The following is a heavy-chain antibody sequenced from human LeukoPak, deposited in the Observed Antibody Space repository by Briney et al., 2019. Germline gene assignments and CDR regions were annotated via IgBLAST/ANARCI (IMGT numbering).Heavy chain of an antibody. V-gene: IGHV3-30*03. CDR2: ISYDGNNK. CDR1: GFTFSNYG. D-gene: IGHD5-24*01. J-gene: IGHJ4*02. CDR3: TRVGYIDEGIDY. Sequence: GRSLRLSCAASGFTFSNYGIHWVRQAPGKGLEWVAVISYDGNNKYYADSVKGRFTISRDNSKNTLFLQMNSLRAEDTAIYYCTRVGYIDEGIDYWGQGTLVTVSS.